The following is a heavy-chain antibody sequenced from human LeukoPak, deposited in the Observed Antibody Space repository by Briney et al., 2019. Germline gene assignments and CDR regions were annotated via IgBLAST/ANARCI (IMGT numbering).Heavy chain of an antibody. CDR2: IIPILGIA. Sequence: SVKVSCKASGGTFSSYAISWVRQAPGQGLEWMGRIIPILGIANYAQKFQGRVTITADKSTSTAYMELSSLRSEDTAVYYCAKIRSRIAVAGTDYWGQGTLVTVSS. CDR1: GGTFSSYA. D-gene: IGHD6-19*01. CDR3: AKIRSRIAVAGTDY. J-gene: IGHJ4*02. V-gene: IGHV1-69*04.